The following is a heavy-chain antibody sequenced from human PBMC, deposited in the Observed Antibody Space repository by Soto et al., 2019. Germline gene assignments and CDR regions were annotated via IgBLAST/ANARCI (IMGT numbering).Heavy chain of an antibody. D-gene: IGHD3-16*01. J-gene: IGHJ6*03. V-gene: IGHV1-69*04. Sequence: GASVKVSCKASGGTFSSYTISLVRQAPGQGLEWMGRIIPILGIANYAQKFQGRVTITADKSTSTAYMELSSLRSEDTAVYYCAREGPYDYIWGGYDYYYMDVWGKGTTVTVSS. CDR3: AREGPYDYIWGGYDYYYMDV. CDR2: IIPILGIA. CDR1: GGTFSSYT.